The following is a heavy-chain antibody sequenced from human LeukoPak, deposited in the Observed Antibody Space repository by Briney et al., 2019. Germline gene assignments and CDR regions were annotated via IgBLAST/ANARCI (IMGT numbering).Heavy chain of an antibody. CDR1: GFTFDDYA. CDR2: ISWNSGSI. V-gene: IGHV3-9*01. CDR3: AKLFSLEADDY. J-gene: IGHJ4*02. Sequence: GGSLRLSCAASGFTFDDYAMHWVRQAPGKGLEWVSGISWNSGSIGYADSVKGRFTISSANAKTSLYLQMNSLRAEDTALYYCAKLFSLEADDYWGQGTLVTVSS. D-gene: IGHD3-16*02.